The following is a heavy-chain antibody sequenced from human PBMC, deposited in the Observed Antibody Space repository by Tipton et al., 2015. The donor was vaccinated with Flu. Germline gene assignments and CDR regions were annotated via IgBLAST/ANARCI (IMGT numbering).Heavy chain of an antibody. J-gene: IGHJ2*01. Sequence: GSLRLSCAASGFTFRHYAMAWVRQAPGKGLEWVSSISGNFTDMFYADSVKGRFTIFRDNFRNTLSLQMNSLRVEDTAVYYCAKDRGYGDYGGWYFDRWGRGTLVTVSS. CDR3: AKDRGYGDYGGWYFDR. CDR1: GFTFRHYA. CDR2: ISGNFTDM. V-gene: IGHV3-23*01. D-gene: IGHD4-17*01.